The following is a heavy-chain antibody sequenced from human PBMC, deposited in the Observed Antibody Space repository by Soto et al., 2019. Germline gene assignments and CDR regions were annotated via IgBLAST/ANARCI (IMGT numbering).Heavy chain of an antibody. V-gene: IGHV3-48*02. CDR2: ISSSSSTI. CDR1: GFTFSSDS. CDR3: ARVGGGVAAEYYYYYYGMDV. J-gene: IGHJ6*02. Sequence: PGGSLRLSCAASGFTFSSDSVNWVRQAPGKGLEWVSYISSSSSTIYYADAVKVRFTISRDTAKTSLYLQGNSLRDEDTAVYYCARVGGGVAAEYYYYYYGMDVWGQGTRVTVS. D-gene: IGHD2-15*01.